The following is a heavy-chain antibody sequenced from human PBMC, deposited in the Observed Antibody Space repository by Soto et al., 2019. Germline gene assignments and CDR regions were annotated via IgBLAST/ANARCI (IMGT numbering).Heavy chain of an antibody. D-gene: IGHD5-18*01. V-gene: IGHV3-33*07. J-gene: IGHJ4*02. Sequence: PGGSLRLSCAASGFTFSNYGMYWVRQAPGKGLEWVAVIWYDGSNKYYSDSVKGRFTISRDNSKNTLYLQMNSLRAEDTAVYYCARDLSSTAMVRCDHWGQGTLVTVSS. CDR3: ARDLSSTAMVRCDH. CDR1: GFTFSNYG. CDR2: IWYDGSNK.